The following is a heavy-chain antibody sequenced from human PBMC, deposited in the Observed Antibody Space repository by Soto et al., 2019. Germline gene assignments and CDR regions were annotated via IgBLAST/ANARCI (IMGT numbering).Heavy chain of an antibody. J-gene: IGHJ5*02. CDR3: AKLAAAGRGHWFDP. CDR1: GFPFCTYA. Sequence: PGGALRLSCAASGFPFCTYAMGWGRPAPGKGLDWVSAISGSGGSTYYADSVMGRFTISRDNSKNTLYLHMNSLRAEDTAVYYCAKLAAAGRGHWFDPWVQGTLVSFS. V-gene: IGHV3-23*01. D-gene: IGHD6-13*01. CDR2: ISGSGGST.